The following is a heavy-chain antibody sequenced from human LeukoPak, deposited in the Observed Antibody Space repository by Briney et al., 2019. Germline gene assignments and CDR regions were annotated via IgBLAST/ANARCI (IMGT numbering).Heavy chain of an antibody. CDR1: GYTFTAQY. D-gene: IGHD2-21*01. Sequence: ASVKVSCKASGYTFTAQYMHWVRQAPGQGLEWMGWINPNNGDTKYAQSFLGRVTMTRDTSTTTAYMELSSLRSDETAVYFCASYPRSIPTPPFDYWGQGTLVTVSS. J-gene: IGHJ4*02. CDR2: INPNNGDT. V-gene: IGHV1-2*02. CDR3: ASYPRSIPTPPFDY.